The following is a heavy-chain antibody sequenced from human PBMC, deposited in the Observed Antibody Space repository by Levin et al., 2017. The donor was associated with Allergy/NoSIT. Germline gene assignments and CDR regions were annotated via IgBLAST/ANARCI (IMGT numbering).Heavy chain of an antibody. Sequence: GGSLRLSCAVSGFTFSSYAMIWVRQAPGKGLEWVSGISYSSGAATYYTTSVKGRFTISRDNSKNTLYLQMNSLRVEDTAVYYCAKVGGMGKYYYGMDVWGQGTTVTVSS. CDR3: AKVGGMGKYYYGMDV. D-gene: IGHD2-15*01. V-gene: IGHV3-23*01. J-gene: IGHJ6*02. CDR2: ISYSSGAAT. CDR1: GFTFSSYA.